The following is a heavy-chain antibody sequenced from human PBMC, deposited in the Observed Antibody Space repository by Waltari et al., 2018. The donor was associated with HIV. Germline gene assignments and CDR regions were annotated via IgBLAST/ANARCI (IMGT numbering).Heavy chain of an antibody. D-gene: IGHD4-4*01. Sequence: QVQLVQSGSELKKPGASVKVSCKASGYTFTKYAMNWVRQAPGQGLEWMGWINTNTGNPTDAQGFTGRYVFSLDTSVSTAYLQISYLNAEDTAVYYCARIPPSRSHPYSYYDMDVWGQGTTVTVSS. V-gene: IGHV7-4-1*02. CDR1: GYTFTKYA. CDR2: INTNTGNP. J-gene: IGHJ6*02. CDR3: ARIPPSRSHPYSYYDMDV.